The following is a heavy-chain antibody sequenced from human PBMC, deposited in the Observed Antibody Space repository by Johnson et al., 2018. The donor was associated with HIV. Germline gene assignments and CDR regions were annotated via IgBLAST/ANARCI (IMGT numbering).Heavy chain of an antibody. D-gene: IGHD6-19*01. CDR1: GFTFSSYG. CDR2: ISYDGSNK. Sequence: QVQLVESGGGLVQPGRSLRLSCAASGFTFSSYGMHWVRQAPGKGLEWVAVISYDGSNKYYADSVKGRFIISRDNSKNTLYLQMNSLRAEDTAVYYCARDFNPQWPVSGAAFDIWGQGTMVTVSS. CDR3: ARDFNPQWPVSGAAFDI. V-gene: IGHV3-30*03. J-gene: IGHJ3*02.